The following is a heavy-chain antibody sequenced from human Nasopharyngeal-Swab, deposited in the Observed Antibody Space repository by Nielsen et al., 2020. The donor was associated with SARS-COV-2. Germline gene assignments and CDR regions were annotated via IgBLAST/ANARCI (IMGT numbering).Heavy chain of an antibody. D-gene: IGHD2-15*01. CDR1: GYTFHNYY. Sequence: ASVTVSRKASGYTFHNYYIHWVRQPPGQGLEWMGMINPGSGGTTYAQKFQGRVTMTSDPSTSTVFMDLRSLRSEDTAVDYCARRGRCSGSRRDVDVWGQGTTVTVSS. V-gene: IGHV1-46*02. CDR3: ARRGRCSGSRRDVDV. J-gene: IGHJ6*02. CDR2: INPGSGGT.